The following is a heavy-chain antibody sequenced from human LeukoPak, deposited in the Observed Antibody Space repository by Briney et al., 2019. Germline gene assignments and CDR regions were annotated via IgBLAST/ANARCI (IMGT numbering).Heavy chain of an antibody. CDR2: IKSKTDGGTT. J-gene: IGHJ4*02. V-gene: IGHV3-15*01. CDR1: GFTFSNAW. Sequence: GGSLRLSCAASGFTFSNAWMSWVRRAPGKGLEWVGRIKSKTDGGTTDYAAPVKGRFTISRDDSKNTLYLQMNSLKTEDTAVYYCTTEDIVVVPAALYYWGQGTLVTVSS. CDR3: TTEDIVVVPAALYY. D-gene: IGHD2-2*01.